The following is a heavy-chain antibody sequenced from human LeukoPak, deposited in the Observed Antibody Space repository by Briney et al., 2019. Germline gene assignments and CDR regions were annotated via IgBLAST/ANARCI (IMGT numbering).Heavy chain of an antibody. CDR3: ARVVDEGDSSGYYLPTYFDY. V-gene: IGHV3-7*01. D-gene: IGHD3-22*01. J-gene: IGHJ4*02. CDR1: GFTFISYW. CDR2: IKPDGSEK. Sequence: GGSLRLSCAASGFTFISYWMSWVRQTPGKGLEWVANIKPDGSEKYYVDSVKGRFTISRDNAKNSLYLEMNSLRAEDTAVYYCARVVDEGDSSGYYLPTYFDYWGQGTLVTVSS.